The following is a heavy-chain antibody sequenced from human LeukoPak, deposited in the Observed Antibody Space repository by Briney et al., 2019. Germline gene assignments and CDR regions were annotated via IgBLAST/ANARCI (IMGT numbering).Heavy chain of an antibody. Sequence: ASVKVSCKASGYTFANFGITWVRQAPGQGLEWMGWISVYNGNTNYAQNLQGRVTLTTDTSTSAAYMELRSLRSDDTALYYCARTCSSSSCYMVHWGQGTLVTVSS. CDR3: ARTCSSSSCYMVH. CDR2: ISVYNGNT. V-gene: IGHV1-18*01. CDR1: GYTFANFG. D-gene: IGHD2-2*02. J-gene: IGHJ4*02.